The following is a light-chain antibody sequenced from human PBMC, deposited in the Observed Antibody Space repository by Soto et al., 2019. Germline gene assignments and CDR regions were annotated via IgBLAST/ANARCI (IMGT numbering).Light chain of an antibody. CDR1: SSDVGGYNY. CDR3: SSYAGSNNFV. Sequence: VLAQPPSASGSPGQSVTISCTGTSSDVGGYNYVSWYQQHPGKAPKLMIYEVSKRPSGVPDRFSGSKSGNTASLTVSGLQAEDEADYYCSSYAGSNNFVFGTGTKVTVL. V-gene: IGLV2-8*01. J-gene: IGLJ1*01. CDR2: EVS.